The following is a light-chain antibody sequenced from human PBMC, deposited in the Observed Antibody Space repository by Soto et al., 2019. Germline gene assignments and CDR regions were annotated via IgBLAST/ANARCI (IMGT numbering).Light chain of an antibody. CDR3: QQYNSYST. CDR2: KAS. V-gene: IGKV1-5*03. CDR1: QSISSW. Sequence: DIQMTQSPSTLSASVGDRVTITCRASQSISSWLAWYQQKPGKAPKLLIYKASSLESVVPSRFSDSGSGTEFTLTISSLQPDDFATYYCQQYNSYSTFGQGTKVDI. J-gene: IGKJ1*01.